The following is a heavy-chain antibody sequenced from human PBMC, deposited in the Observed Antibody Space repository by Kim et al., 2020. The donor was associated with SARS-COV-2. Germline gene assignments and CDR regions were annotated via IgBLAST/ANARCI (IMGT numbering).Heavy chain of an antibody. V-gene: IGHV3-21*01. J-gene: IGHJ6*02. CDR1: GFTFSSYS. D-gene: IGHD1-26*01. Sequence: GGSLRLSCAASGFTFSSYSMNWVRQAPGKGLEWVSSISSSSSYIYYADSVKGRFTISRDNAKNSLYLQMNSLRAEDTAVYYCARRVGATTYYYYGMDVWGQGTTVTVSS. CDR3: ARRVGATTYYYYGMDV. CDR2: ISSSSSYI.